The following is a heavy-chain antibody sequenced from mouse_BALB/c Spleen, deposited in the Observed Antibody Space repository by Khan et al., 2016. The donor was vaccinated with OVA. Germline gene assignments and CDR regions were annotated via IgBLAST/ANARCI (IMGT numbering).Heavy chain of an antibody. CDR1: GFTFSSYS. V-gene: IGHV5-6*01. D-gene: IGHD4-1*01. CDR2: ISSGGDYN. Sequence: EVQGVESGGDLVKPGGSLKLSCAASGFTFSSYSMSWVRQTPDKRLEWVASISSGGDYNYYPDSVKGRFTISRDNAKNTLYLQISDLKSEDTAMYYCADHLTGSFAYWGQGTLVTVSA. CDR3: ADHLTGSFAY. J-gene: IGHJ3*01.